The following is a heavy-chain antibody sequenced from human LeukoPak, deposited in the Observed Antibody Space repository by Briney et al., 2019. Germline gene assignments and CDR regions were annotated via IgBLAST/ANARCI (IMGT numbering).Heavy chain of an antibody. Sequence: GGSLRLSCAASGFTFSSYAMSWVRQAPGKGLEWVANIKQDGSEKYYVDSVKGRFTISRDNAKNSLYLQMNSLRAEDTAVYYCAKDVYKNSLTYFDYWGQGTLVTVSS. CDR1: GFTFSSYA. CDR2: IKQDGSEK. J-gene: IGHJ4*02. V-gene: IGHV3-7*03. CDR3: AKDVYKNSLTYFDY. D-gene: IGHD5/OR15-5a*01.